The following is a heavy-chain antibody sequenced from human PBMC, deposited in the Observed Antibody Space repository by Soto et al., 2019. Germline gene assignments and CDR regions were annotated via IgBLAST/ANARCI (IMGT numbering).Heavy chain of an antibody. CDR3: ARGYYYDSSGYYFGYFDY. CDR1: GYTFTSYD. J-gene: IGHJ4*02. V-gene: IGHV1-8*01. CDR2: MNPNSGNT. D-gene: IGHD3-22*01. Sequence: ASVKVSCKASGYTFTSYDINWVRQATGQVLEWMGWMNPNSGNTNYAQKLQGRVTMTTDTSTSTAYMELRSLRSDDTAVYYCARGYYYDSSGYYFGYFDYGGQGTLVTVSS.